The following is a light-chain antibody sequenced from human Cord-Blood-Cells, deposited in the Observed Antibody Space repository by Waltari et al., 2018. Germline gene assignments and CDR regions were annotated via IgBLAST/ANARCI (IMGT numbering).Light chain of an antibody. CDR2: GAS. J-gene: IGKJ2*01. Sequence: EIVMTQSQATLSVSPGERATLSCRASQSVSSNLAWYQQKPGQAPRLLIYGASTRATGIPAMFSASGSGTEFTLTISILQSEDFAVYYCQQYNNWPPYTFGQGTKLEIK. V-gene: IGKV3-15*01. CDR3: QQYNNWPPYT. CDR1: QSVSSN.